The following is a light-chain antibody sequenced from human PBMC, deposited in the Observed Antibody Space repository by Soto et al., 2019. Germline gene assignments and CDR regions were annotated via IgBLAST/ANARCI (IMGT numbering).Light chain of an antibody. CDR2: EVT. CDR1: SSDVGAYNY. J-gene: IGLJ2*01. V-gene: IGLV2-8*01. Sequence: QSALTQPPSASGSPGQSVTISCTGTSSDVGAYNYVSWYQHHPGKAPKPMIYEVTRRPSGVPGRFSGSKSGNTASLTVSGLQAEDEAAYYCSSYAGSSNFVVFGGGTKLTVL. CDR3: SSYAGSSNFVV.